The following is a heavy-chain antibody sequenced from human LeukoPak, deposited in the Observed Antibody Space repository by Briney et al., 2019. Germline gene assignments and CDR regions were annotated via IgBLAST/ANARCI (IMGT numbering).Heavy chain of an antibody. Sequence: ASVKVSCKVSGYTLTELSMHWVRQAPGKGLEWMGGFDPEDGETIYAQKFQGRVTMTTDTSTSTAYMELRSLRSDDTAVYYCARDDGWELRRSDYWGQGTLVTVSS. CDR2: FDPEDGET. V-gene: IGHV1-24*01. J-gene: IGHJ4*02. CDR1: GYTLTELS. D-gene: IGHD1-26*01. CDR3: ARDDGWELRRSDY.